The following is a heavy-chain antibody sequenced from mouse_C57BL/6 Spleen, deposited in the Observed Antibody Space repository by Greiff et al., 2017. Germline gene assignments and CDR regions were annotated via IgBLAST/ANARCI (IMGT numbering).Heavy chain of an antibody. CDR3: ARDGRTGGMDD. Sequence: QVQLQQSGAELVKPGASVKISCKASGYAFSSSWMNWVKQRPGKGLEWIGQIYPGDGDTNYNGKFKGKATLTADKSSSTAYMQLSSLTSEDSAVYFCARDGRTGGMDDWGQGTSVTVSS. J-gene: IGHJ4*01. D-gene: IGHD2-3*01. CDR1: GYAFSSSW. V-gene: IGHV1-80*01. CDR2: IYPGDGDT.